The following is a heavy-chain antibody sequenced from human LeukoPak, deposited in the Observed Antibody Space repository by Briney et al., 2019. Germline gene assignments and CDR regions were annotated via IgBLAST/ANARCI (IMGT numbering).Heavy chain of an antibody. CDR1: GFALSTSGGG. CDR3: AHRAAISTEIDY. Sequence: CGPSLAKPKQLLTLTGTFSGFALSTSGGGVGRIRHPSGKALGWLSLIYWDDDKRYSPSLKSRLTITKDTTKNQVVLTMTNMDPVDTATYYCAHRAAISTEIDYWGQGTLVTVSS. D-gene: IGHD6-25*01. J-gene: IGHJ4*02. V-gene: IGHV2-5*02. CDR2: IYWDDDK.